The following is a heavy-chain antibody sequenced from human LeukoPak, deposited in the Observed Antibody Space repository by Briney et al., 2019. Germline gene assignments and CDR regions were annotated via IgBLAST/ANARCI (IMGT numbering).Heavy chain of an antibody. CDR2: IYHSGST. CDR3: ARDFRPANWYFDL. CDR1: GGSISSGGYY. J-gene: IGHJ2*01. V-gene: IGHV4-30-2*01. Sequence: SETLSLTCTVSGGSISSGGYYWSWIRQPPGKGLEWIGYIYHSGSTYYNPSLKSRVTISVDTSKNQFSLKLSSVTAADTAVYYCARDFRPANWYFDLWGRGTLVTVSS.